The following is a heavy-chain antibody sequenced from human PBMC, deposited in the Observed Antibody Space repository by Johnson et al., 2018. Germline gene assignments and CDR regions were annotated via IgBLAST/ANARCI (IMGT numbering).Heavy chain of an antibody. J-gene: IGHJ6*02. CDR1: GFTFEDYA. Sequence: VRLVESGGGLIQPGRSLRLCCAASGFTFEDYAMHWVRQAPGKGRERVSGISWISGSIGYAASVKGRFTISRDNAKNSLSLQMNSLRVEDTALYYVAKTAILCTDGACPWAGMDVWGQGTTVTVSS. CDR2: ISWISGSI. D-gene: IGHD2-8*01. CDR3: AKTAILCTDGACPWAGMDV. V-gene: IGHV3-9*01.